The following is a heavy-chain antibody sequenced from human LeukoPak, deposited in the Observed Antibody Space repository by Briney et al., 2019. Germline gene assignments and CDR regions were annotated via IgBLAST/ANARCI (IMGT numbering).Heavy chain of an antibody. CDR1: GFTFSDYY. J-gene: IGHJ6*02. CDR3: ARRHPIAAAGGYYYYYYGMDV. D-gene: IGHD6-13*01. CDR2: ISSSGSTI. Sequence: GGSLRLSCAASGFTFSDYYMSWIRQAPGKGLEWVSYISSSGSTIYYADSVKGRFTISRDNAKNSLYLQMNSLRAEDPAVYYCARRHPIAAAGGYYYYYYGMDVWGQGTTVTVSS. V-gene: IGHV3-11*01.